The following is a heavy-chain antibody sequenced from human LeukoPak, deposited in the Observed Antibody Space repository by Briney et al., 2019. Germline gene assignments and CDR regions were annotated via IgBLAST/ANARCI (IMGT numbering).Heavy chain of an antibody. CDR2: INQDGSQK. Sequence: GGSLRLSCTVSGVTFSSYWMAWVRQAPGKGLQWVANINQDGSQKYYVDSVKGRFTISGDNAKNSLYLQMNSLRAEDTAVYYCARGSPWPSREHHFDFWGQGTLVTVSS. J-gene: IGHJ4*02. CDR1: GVTFSSYW. CDR3: ARGSPWPSREHHFDF. D-gene: IGHD1/OR15-1a*01. V-gene: IGHV3-7*01.